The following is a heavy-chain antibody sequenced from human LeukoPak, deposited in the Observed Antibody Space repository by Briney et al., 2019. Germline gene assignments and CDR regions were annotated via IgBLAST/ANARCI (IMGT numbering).Heavy chain of an antibody. CDR3: AKELRYFDWLDY. Sequence: GGTLRLSCAASGFTFSTYGMSWVRQAPGKGLEWVSGISGSGGSTYYADSVKGRFTISRDNSKNTLYLQMNRLRAEDTAVYYCAKELRYFDWLDYWGQGTLVTVSS. V-gene: IGHV3-23*01. J-gene: IGHJ4*02. CDR1: GFTFSTYG. D-gene: IGHD3-9*01. CDR2: ISGSGGST.